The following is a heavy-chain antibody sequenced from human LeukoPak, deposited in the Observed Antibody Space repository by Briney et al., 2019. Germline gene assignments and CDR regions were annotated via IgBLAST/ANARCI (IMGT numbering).Heavy chain of an antibody. CDR2: ISSSSYI. Sequence: GGSLRLSCAASGFTFSSYSMNWVRQAPGKRLEWVSSISSSSYIYYADSVKGRFTISRDNAKNSLYLQMNSLRAEDTAVYYCARSTCGGDCYLFDYWGQGTLVTVSS. V-gene: IGHV3-21*01. D-gene: IGHD2-21*02. CDR3: ARSTCGGDCYLFDY. J-gene: IGHJ4*02. CDR1: GFTFSSYS.